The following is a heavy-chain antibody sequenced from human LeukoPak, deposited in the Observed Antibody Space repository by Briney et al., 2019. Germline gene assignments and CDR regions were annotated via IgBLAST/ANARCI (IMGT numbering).Heavy chain of an antibody. V-gene: IGHV4-31*03. CDR1: GGSISSGGYY. CDR3: ARGGLPVRFLEWTEYYYYGMDV. J-gene: IGHJ6*02. CDR2: IYYSGST. D-gene: IGHD3-3*01. Sequence: SQTLSLTRTVSGGSISSGGYYWSWIRQHPGKGLEWIGYIYYSGSTYYNPSLKSRVTISVDTSKNQFSLKLSSVTAADTAVYYCARGGLPVRFLEWTEYYYYGMDVWGQGTTVTVSS.